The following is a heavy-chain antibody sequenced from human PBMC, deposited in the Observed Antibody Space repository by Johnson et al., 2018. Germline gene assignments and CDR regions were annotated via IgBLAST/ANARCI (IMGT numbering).Heavy chain of an antibody. J-gene: IGHJ6*02. Sequence: QVQLVESGGGVVQPGTSLRLSCEASIFSFSNYGMHWVRQAPGKGLEWVAVISYDGSNKYYAASVKGRFTISRDNSKNTLYLQMNSLRPEDTAVFYCAKDRRDNGYDYYFYGMDVWGQGTTVTVSS. CDR1: IFSFSNYG. V-gene: IGHV3-30*18. CDR3: AKDRRDNGYDYYFYGMDV. D-gene: IGHD5-12*01. CDR2: ISYDGSNK.